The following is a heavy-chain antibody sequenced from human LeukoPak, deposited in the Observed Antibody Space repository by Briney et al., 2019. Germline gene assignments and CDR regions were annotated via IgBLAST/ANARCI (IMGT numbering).Heavy chain of an antibody. Sequence: GESLKISCKGSGYNFTSFWIGWVRPLPGKGLEWMGIIYPGDSGTRYSPSFQGQVTISADKSISTAYLQWSSLKASDTAMYYCARRKGIAVAGDAFDIWGQGTMVTVSS. V-gene: IGHV5-51*01. CDR1: GYNFTSFW. CDR2: IYPGDSGT. D-gene: IGHD6-19*01. CDR3: ARRKGIAVAGDAFDI. J-gene: IGHJ3*02.